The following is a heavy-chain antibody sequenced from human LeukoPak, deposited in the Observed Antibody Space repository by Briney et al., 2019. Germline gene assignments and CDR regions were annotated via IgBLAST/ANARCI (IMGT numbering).Heavy chain of an antibody. CDR1: GFTFDDYA. V-gene: IGHV3-9*01. CDR2: LSWNGATV. D-gene: IGHD6-13*01. J-gene: IGHJ4*02. Sequence: GRSLRLSCAASGFTFDDYAMHWVRQAPGKGLEWVSGLSWNGATVGYADSVKGRFTISRDNAKNSLYLQMNSLRAEDTAVYYCARDFGSSSHNFDYWGQGTLVTVSS. CDR3: ARDFGSSSHNFDY.